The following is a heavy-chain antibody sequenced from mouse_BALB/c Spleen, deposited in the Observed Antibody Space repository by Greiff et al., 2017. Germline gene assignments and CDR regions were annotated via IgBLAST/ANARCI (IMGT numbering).Heavy chain of an antibody. V-gene: IGHV1-82*01. CDR2: IYPGDGDT. J-gene: IGHJ4*01. Sequence: QVQLQQSGPELVKPGASVKISCKASGYAFSSSWMNWVKQRPGQGLEWIGRIYPGDGDTNYNGKFKGKATLTADKSSSTAYMQLSSLTSVDSAVYFCARELLRYYYAMDYWGQGTSVTVSS. D-gene: IGHD1-1*01. CDR1: GYAFSSSW. CDR3: ARELLRYYYAMDY.